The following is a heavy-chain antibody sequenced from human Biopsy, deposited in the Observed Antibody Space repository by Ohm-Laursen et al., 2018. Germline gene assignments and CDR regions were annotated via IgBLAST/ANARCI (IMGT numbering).Heavy chain of an antibody. CDR1: GGDINNYY. V-gene: IGHV4-59*01. CDR3: ARDSGILNYGNFKYYHYYGMDV. D-gene: IGHD4-11*01. J-gene: IGHJ6*02. Sequence: GTLSLTCNVSGGDINNYYWSWIRQPPGKGLEWIGHIYYSVMTNYNPSLQSRVSISVDTSRNQVSLTLSSVTAADTAVYYCARDSGILNYGNFKYYHYYGMDVWGQWTKVTVSS. CDR2: IYYSVMT.